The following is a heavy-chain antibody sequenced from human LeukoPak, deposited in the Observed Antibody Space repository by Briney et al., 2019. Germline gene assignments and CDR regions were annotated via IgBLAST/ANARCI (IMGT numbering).Heavy chain of an antibody. D-gene: IGHD3-3*01. V-gene: IGHV4-59*01. CDR2: IYYSGST. Sequence: SETLSLTCTVSGGSISSYYWSWIRQPPGKGLEWIAYIYYSGSTNYNPSLKSRVTISVDTSKNQFSLKLSSVTAADTAVYYCARYSAIFGFDYWGQGTLVTVS. CDR3: ARYSAIFGFDY. CDR1: GGSISSYY. J-gene: IGHJ4*02.